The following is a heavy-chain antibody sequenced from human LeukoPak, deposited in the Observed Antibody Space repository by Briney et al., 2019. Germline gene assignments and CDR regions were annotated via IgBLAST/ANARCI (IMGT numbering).Heavy chain of an antibody. CDR2: IYHSGST. CDR1: GYSISSGYY. Sequence: SETLSLTCTVSGYSISSGYYWGWIRQPPGKGLEWIGSIYHSGSTYYNPSLKSRVTISVDTSKNQFSLKLSSVTAADTAVYYCAEGGYSYGIDYWGQGTLVTVSS. V-gene: IGHV4-38-2*02. CDR3: AEGGYSYGIDY. J-gene: IGHJ4*02. D-gene: IGHD5-18*01.